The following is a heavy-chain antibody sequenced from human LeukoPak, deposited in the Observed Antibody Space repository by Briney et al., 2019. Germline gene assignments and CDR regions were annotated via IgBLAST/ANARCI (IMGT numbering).Heavy chain of an antibody. CDR3: AKGRNYYGSGTFAEYFQH. J-gene: IGHJ1*01. CDR2: ISWNSDTI. Sequence: GRSLRLSCAASGFTFDDYAMHWVRQAPGKGLEWVSGISWNSDTIGYADSVKGRFTISRDNAKNSLYLQMNSLRSEDTALYYCAKGRNYYGSGTFAEYFQHWGQGTLVTVFS. V-gene: IGHV3-9*01. CDR1: GFTFDDYA. D-gene: IGHD3-10*01.